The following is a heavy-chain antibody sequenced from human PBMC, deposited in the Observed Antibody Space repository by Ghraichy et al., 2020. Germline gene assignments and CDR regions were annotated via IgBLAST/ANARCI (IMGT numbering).Heavy chain of an antibody. J-gene: IGHJ3*02. Sequence: ASVKVSCKASGYTFTSYYMHWVRQAPGQGLEWMGIINPSGGSTSYAQKFQGRVTMTRDTSTSTVYMELSSLRSEDTAVYYCARERFRRRYCSSTSCYFGAFDIWGQGTMVTVSS. D-gene: IGHD2-2*01. CDR3: ARERFRRRYCSSTSCYFGAFDI. V-gene: IGHV1-46*01. CDR1: GYTFTSYY. CDR2: INPSGGST.